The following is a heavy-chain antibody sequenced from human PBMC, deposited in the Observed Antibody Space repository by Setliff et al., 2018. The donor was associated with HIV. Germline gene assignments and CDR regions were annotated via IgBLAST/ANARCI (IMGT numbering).Heavy chain of an antibody. J-gene: IGHJ6*03. CDR3: ARVGYDFWSGPYYYYMDV. CDR1: GGSISSGAYY. D-gene: IGHD3-3*01. V-gene: IGHV4-39*07. CDR2: INHSGST. Sequence: SETLSLTCTVSGGSISSGAYYWSWIRQPPGKGLEWIGEINHSGSTNYNPSLKSRVTISVDTPKNQFSLKLSPVTAADTAVYYCARVGYDFWSGPYYYYMDVWGKGTTVTVSS.